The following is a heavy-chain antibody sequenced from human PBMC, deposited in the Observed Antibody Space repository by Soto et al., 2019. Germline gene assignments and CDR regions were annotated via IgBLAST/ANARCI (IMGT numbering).Heavy chain of an antibody. CDR3: AKGGGYTEDYYYGLGV. D-gene: IGHD1-26*01. V-gene: IGHV3-23*01. Sequence: GGSLRLSCAASGFTFSSYAMSWVRQAPGKGLEWVSAISGSGGSTYYADSVKGRFTISRDNSKNTMYLQMNSLRGEDTAVYYCAKGGGYTEDYYYGLGVWGQGTTVTVSS. CDR1: GFTFSSYA. J-gene: IGHJ6*02. CDR2: ISGSGGST.